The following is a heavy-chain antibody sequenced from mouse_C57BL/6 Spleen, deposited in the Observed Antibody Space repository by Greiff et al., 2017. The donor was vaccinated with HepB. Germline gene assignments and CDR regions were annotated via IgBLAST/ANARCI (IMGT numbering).Heavy chain of an antibody. J-gene: IGHJ2*01. V-gene: IGHV5-9*01. Sequence: EVQRVESGGGLVKPGGSLKLSCAASGFTFSSYTMSWVRQTPEKRLEWVATISGGGGNTYYTDSVKGRFTISRDNAKNTLYLHMSSLRSEDTALYYFAGHGYGNSYEYYFDYWGQGTTLTVSS. D-gene: IGHD1-1*01. CDR3: AGHGYGNSYEYYFDY. CDR1: GFTFSSYT. CDR2: ISGGGGNT.